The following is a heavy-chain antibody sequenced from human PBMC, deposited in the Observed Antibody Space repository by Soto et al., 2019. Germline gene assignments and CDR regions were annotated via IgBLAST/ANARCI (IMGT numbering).Heavy chain of an antibody. Sequence: AVGSLRLSCAASGVTCSSFTMSLVRQAPGKGLEWVSSIGSGGTAYYADSVKGRFTISRDNSKNTLHLQMNSLRAEDTAVYFCAKPPRSYCSGDSCTYWGQGALVTVSS. CDR2: IGSGGTA. CDR1: GVTCSSFT. D-gene: IGHD2-15*01. J-gene: IGHJ4*02. CDR3: AKPPRSYCSGDSCTY. V-gene: IGHV3-23*01.